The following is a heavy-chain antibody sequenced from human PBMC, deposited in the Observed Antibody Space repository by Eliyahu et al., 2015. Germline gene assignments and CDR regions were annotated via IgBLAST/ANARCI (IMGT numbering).Heavy chain of an antibody. CDR3: LYSYDSSGNYYFDY. V-gene: IGHV3-15*01. D-gene: IGHD3-22*01. CDR2: IKSKTDGGTT. J-gene: IGHJ4*02. CDR1: GFTFDXAW. Sequence: EVQLVESGGGLIKPGGSLRLSWAASGFTFDXAWMSWVRQAPGKGLGWVGRIKSKTDGGTTDYAAPVRGRFTISRDDSKNTMYLQMSSLITEDTAVYYCLYSYDSSGNYYFDYWGQGTLVTVSS.